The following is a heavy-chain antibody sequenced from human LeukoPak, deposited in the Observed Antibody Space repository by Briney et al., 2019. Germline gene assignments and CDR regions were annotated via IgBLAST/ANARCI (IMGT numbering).Heavy chain of an antibody. CDR3: AREMVRGSYALDI. V-gene: IGHV4-59*01. J-gene: IGHJ3*02. CDR1: GGSISSYY. D-gene: IGHD3-10*01. CDR2: IYYSGST. Sequence: SETLSLTCTVSGGSISSYYWSWIRQPPGKGLEWIGYIYYSGSTNYNPSLKSRVTISVDTSKNQFSLKLSSVAAADTAVYYCAREMVRGSYALDIWGQGTMVTVSS.